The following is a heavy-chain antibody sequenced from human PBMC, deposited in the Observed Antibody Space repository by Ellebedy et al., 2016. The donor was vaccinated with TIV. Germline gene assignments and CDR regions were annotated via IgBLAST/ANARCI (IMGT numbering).Heavy chain of an antibody. D-gene: IGHD4/OR15-4a*01. CDR1: GYTFTGYY. J-gene: IGHJ6*02. V-gene: IGHV1-2*02. Sequence: ASVKVSCKASGYTFTGYYMHWVRQAPGQGLEWMGWINPDSGSTQYAQKFQGRVTMTRDTSVNTAYMELSRLQSDDTAVYYCARVLRATSGMDVWGQGTTVIVS. CDR3: ARVLRATSGMDV. CDR2: INPDSGST.